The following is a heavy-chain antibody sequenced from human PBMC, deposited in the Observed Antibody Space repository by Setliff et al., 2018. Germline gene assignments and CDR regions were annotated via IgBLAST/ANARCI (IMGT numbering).Heavy chain of an antibody. Sequence: SLKISCAASGFTFRSYAMHWVRQAPGKGLEWVAIIWSDGRNKYYSDSVYGRFTVSRDNSKSTLYLQMNSLRVEDTAVYYCARDRDDGSSFAEYFQHWGQGTLVTVSS. CDR3: ARDRDDGSSFAEYFQH. CDR2: IWSDGRNK. J-gene: IGHJ1*01. D-gene: IGHD6-6*01. CDR1: GFTFRSYA. V-gene: IGHV3-33*01.